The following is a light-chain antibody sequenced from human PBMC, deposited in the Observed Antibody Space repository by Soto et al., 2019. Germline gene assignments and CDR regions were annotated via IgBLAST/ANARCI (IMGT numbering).Light chain of an antibody. CDR1: QSVDSY. Sequence: EIVLTQSPATLSLSPGERATISCSASQSVDSYLAWYQQKPGQAPRLLIYGASVRATGIPDRFSGSGSGTDFTLTISRLEPEDFAVYHCQQYGASPRTFGQGTKVDIK. V-gene: IGKV3-20*01. J-gene: IGKJ1*01. CDR3: QQYGASPRT. CDR2: GAS.